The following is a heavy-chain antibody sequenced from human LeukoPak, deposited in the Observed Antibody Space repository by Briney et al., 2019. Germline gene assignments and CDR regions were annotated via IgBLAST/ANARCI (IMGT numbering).Heavy chain of an antibody. V-gene: IGHV1-46*01. D-gene: IGHD3-10*01. CDR1: GYTFTSYY. CDR2: INPSGGST. Sequence: ASVKVSCKASGYTFTSYYMHWVRQAPGQGLEWMGIINPSGGSTSYAQKFQGRVTMTRDTSTSTVYMELSSLRSEDTAVYYCARDGSGSYRDYYYYYMDVWGKGTTVTISS. CDR3: ARDGSGSYRDYYYYYMDV. J-gene: IGHJ6*03.